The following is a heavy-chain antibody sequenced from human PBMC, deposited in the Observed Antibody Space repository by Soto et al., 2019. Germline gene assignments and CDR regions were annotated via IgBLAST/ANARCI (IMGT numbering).Heavy chain of an antibody. D-gene: IGHD1-26*01. CDR3: AGGGSLYWYFDL. V-gene: IGHV1-3*01. Sequence: QVQLVQSGAEVKKPGASVKVSCKASGYTFTSYAMHWVRQAPGQRLEWMGWINAGNGNTKYSQKFQGRVTITRETSAITDYMELSSLRSEDTAVYYCAGGGSLYWYFDLWGRGTLVTVSA. J-gene: IGHJ2*01. CDR1: GYTFTSYA. CDR2: INAGNGNT.